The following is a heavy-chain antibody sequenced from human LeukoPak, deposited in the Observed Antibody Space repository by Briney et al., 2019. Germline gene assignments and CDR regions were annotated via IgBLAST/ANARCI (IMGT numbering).Heavy chain of an antibody. Sequence: SETLSLTCAVYGGSFSGYYWSWVRQPPGKGLEWIGEINHSGSTNYNPSLKSRVTISVDTSKNQFSLKLSSVTAADTAVYYCARGYCSSTSCFVFDPWAREPWSPSPQ. CDR2: INHSGST. D-gene: IGHD2-2*01. V-gene: IGHV4-34*01. J-gene: IGHJ5*02. CDR3: ARGYCSSTSCFVFDP. CDR1: GGSFSGYY.